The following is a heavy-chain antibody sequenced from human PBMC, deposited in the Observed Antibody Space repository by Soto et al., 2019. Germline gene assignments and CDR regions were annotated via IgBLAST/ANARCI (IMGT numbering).Heavy chain of an antibody. CDR2: IYYSGST. J-gene: IGHJ4*02. CDR1: GGSTSSGDYY. V-gene: IGHV4-30-4*01. Sequence: SETLSLTCTVSGGSTSSGDYYWSWIRQPPGKGLEWIGYIYYSGSTYYNPSLKSRVTISVDTSKNQFSLKLSSVTAADTAVYYCARVGGMVYSIGEGYFDYWGQGTLVTVSS. D-gene: IGHD2-8*01. CDR3: ARVGGMVYSIGEGYFDY.